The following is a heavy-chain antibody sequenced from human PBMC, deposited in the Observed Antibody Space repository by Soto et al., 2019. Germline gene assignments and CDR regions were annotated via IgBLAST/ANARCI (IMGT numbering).Heavy chain of an antibody. CDR2: IYHSGST. Sequence: QVQLQESGPGLVKPSGTLSLTCAVSGGSISSSNWWSWVRQPPGKGREWIGEIYHSGSTNYNPSLKSRVTISVDKSKNQFSLKLSSVTAADTAVYYCARGGVAAAGTGYSWFDPWGQGTLVTVSS. CDR1: GGSISSSNW. CDR3: ARGGVAAAGTGYSWFDP. D-gene: IGHD6-13*01. J-gene: IGHJ5*02. V-gene: IGHV4-4*02.